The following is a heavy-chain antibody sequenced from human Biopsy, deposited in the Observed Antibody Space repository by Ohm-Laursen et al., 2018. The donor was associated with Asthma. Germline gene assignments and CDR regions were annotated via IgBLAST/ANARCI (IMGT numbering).Heavy chain of an antibody. CDR2: ISYDGSNK. Sequence: SLRLSCAASGFTFRTYAMHWVRQAPGKGLEWVAVISYDGSNKYYADSVKGRFTISRDNSKNTLYLQMSSLRGDDTAVYYCARDMNRDGWYFDYWGQGTLVTVSS. CDR3: ARDMNRDGWYFDY. V-gene: IGHV3-30-3*01. J-gene: IGHJ4*02. CDR1: GFTFRTYA. D-gene: IGHD5-24*01.